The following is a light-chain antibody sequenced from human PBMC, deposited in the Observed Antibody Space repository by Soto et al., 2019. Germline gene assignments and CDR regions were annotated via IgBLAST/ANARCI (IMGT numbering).Light chain of an antibody. CDR3: QRYGTSRGT. CDR1: ESVTSTH. CDR2: AIS. J-gene: IGKJ2*01. V-gene: IGKV3-20*01. Sequence: EIVLTQSPGTLSLSPGERATLACRASESVTSTHLAWYQQKGGQAPRLLIYAISTRASGIPDRFSGSGSGTDFTLTISRLESEDFGVYYCQRYGTSRGTFGQGTKLEIK.